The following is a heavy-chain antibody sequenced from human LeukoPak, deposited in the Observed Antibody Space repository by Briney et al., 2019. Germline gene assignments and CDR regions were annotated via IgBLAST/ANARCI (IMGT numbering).Heavy chain of an antibody. CDR1: GGSISSYY. D-gene: IGHD1-26*01. J-gene: IGHJ5*02. CDR2: IYYSGDT. V-gene: IGHV4-59*01. CDR3: ARGSDSGSYLNWFDP. Sequence: PSETLSLTCTVSGGSISSYYWSWIRQPPGKGLEWTGYIYYSGDTNYNPSLKSRVTISVDTSKNQFSLKLSSVTAADTAVYYCARGSDSGSYLNWFDPWAREPWSPSPQ.